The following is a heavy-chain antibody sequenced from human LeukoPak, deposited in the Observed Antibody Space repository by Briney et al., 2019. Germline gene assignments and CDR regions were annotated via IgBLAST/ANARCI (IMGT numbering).Heavy chain of an antibody. CDR3: ATSPVRGSGSYYAINDY. CDR2: IKQEGSET. J-gene: IGHJ4*02. Sequence: GGSLRLSCAASGFTFSSYWMSWVRQAAGEGLEWVANIKQEGSETYYVDSVKGRFTISRDNAKTSLYLQINSLRAEDTAVYYCATSPVRGSGSYYAINDYWGQGTLVTVS. D-gene: IGHD3-10*01. CDR1: GFTFSSYW. V-gene: IGHV3-7*01.